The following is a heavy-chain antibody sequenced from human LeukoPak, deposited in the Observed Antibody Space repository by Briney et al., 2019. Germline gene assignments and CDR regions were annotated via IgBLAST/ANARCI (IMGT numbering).Heavy chain of an antibody. Sequence: GGSLRLSCTASGLSFSSYNMNWVRQAPGKGPEWVAYITANNTTKYYADSVKGRFTISRDNAKNSLYLQMNSLRAEDTAVYYCARVRHYPYSSSWYGAFDIWGQGTMVTVSS. CDR3: ARVRHYPYSSSWYGAFDI. CDR1: GLSFSSYN. D-gene: IGHD6-13*01. V-gene: IGHV3-48*04. J-gene: IGHJ3*02. CDR2: ITANNTTK.